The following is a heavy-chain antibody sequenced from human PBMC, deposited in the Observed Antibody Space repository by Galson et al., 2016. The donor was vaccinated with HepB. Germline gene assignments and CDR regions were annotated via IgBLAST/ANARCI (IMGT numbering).Heavy chain of an antibody. CDR2: ISRGGRSK. V-gene: IGHV3-23*01. Sequence: SLRLSCAASGFTFSTYAMSWVRQAPEKGPEWVSTISRGGRSKFYSDSMKGRFTISRDNSKNTVFLEMNSLSAEDTAVYYWSKEGPVWVDFWSGYYLDYWGRGIQVTVSS. J-gene: IGHJ4*02. CDR3: SKEGPVWVDFWSGYYLDY. CDR1: GFTFSTYA. D-gene: IGHD3-3*01.